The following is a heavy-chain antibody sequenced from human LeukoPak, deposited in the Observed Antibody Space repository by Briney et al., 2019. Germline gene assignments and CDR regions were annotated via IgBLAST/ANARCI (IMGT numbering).Heavy chain of an antibody. CDR2: IYSGGST. J-gene: IGHJ6*03. Sequence: GGSLRLSCAASEFSVGSNYMTWVRQAPGKGLEWVSLIYSGGSTYYADSVKGRFTISRDNSKNTLYLQMTSLRAEDTAVYYCARDRPQQWLVPGQRGYYYYMDVWGKGATVTISS. D-gene: IGHD6-19*01. CDR3: ARDRPQQWLVPGQRGYYYYMDV. V-gene: IGHV3-66*01. CDR1: EFSVGSNY.